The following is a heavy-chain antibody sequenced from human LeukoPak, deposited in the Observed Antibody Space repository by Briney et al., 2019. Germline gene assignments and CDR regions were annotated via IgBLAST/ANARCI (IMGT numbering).Heavy chain of an antibody. CDR3: ARDRDSLGAFDI. V-gene: IGHV3-30*04. J-gene: IGHJ3*02. CDR2: TSYDGPKK. Sequence: GGSLRLSCAASGFTFRSYAMHGGRQAPGKGLGWVAVTSYDGPKKYYVDSVKGRFTISRDNSKNTLYLQMNSLRAEDTAVYYCARDRDSLGAFDIWGQGTMVTVSS. CDR1: GFTFRSYA. D-gene: IGHD3-16*01.